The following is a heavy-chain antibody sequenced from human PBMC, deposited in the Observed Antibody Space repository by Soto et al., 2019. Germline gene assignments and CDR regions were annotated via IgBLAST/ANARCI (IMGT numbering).Heavy chain of an antibody. CDR2: ISSSSSYI. J-gene: IGHJ3*02. CDR3: ARDPDTGSSDAFDI. D-gene: IGHD5-12*01. CDR1: GFTFSSYS. Sequence: PGGSLRLSCAASGFTFSSYSMNWVRQAPGKGLEWVSSISSSSSYIYYADSVKGRFTISRDNAKNSLYLQMNSLRAEDTAVYYCARDPDTGSSDAFDIWGQGTMVTVSS. V-gene: IGHV3-21*01.